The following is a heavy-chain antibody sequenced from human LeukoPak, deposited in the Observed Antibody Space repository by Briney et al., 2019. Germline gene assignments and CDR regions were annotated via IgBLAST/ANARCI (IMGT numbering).Heavy chain of an antibody. CDR3: ARLRGYSYGYADY. J-gene: IGHJ4*02. D-gene: IGHD5-18*01. Sequence: GGSLRLSCAVSGFTFSSYSMNWVRRAPGKGLEWVSYISSSSSTIDYADSVKGRFTISRDNAKNSLYLQMNSLRAEDTAVYYCARLRGYSYGYADYWGQGTLVTVSS. V-gene: IGHV3-48*04. CDR1: GFTFSSYS. CDR2: ISSSSSTI.